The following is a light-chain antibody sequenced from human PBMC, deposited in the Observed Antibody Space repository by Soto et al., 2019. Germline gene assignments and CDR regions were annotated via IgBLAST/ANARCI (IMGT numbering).Light chain of an antibody. CDR3: LQAAQSPLT. CDR2: LAS. Sequence: DIVLTQSPLSLPVTPGEPASISCRSSQSLLQSNGNNHVDWYLQRPGQSPQLLLYLASSRASGVPDRFSSSGSGTEFDLEISRVEAEDVGVYYCLQAAQSPLTFGRGTRLEIK. J-gene: IGKJ5*01. V-gene: IGKV2-28*01. CDR1: QSLLQSNGNNH.